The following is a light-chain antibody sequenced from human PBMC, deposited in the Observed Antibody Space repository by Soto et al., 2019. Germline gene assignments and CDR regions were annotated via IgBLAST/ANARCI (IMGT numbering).Light chain of an antibody. CDR3: QQYGSSPPT. CDR1: QSVSDNY. J-gene: IGKJ1*01. CDR2: GAS. Sequence: EIVLTQSPGTLSLSPGERATLSCRASQSVSDNYLAWYQRKPGQAPRLLIYGASSRATDIPNRFGGSGSGTDFTLTITRLEPEDFAVYYCQQYGSSPPTFGQGTKVEIK. V-gene: IGKV3-20*01.